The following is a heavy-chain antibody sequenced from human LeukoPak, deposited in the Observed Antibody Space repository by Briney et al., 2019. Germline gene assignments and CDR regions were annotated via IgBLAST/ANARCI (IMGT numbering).Heavy chain of an antibody. D-gene: IGHD6-19*01. Sequence: GGSLRLSCATSGITFSSSAMDWVRQAPGKGLEWVSGISASGGYTYYADSVRGRFTVSRDNSKNALYLQLNSLRAEDTAVYPCAKEAGSGWSYFDCWGQGTLVTVSS. CDR1: GITFSSSA. CDR2: ISASGGYT. J-gene: IGHJ4*02. V-gene: IGHV3-23*01. CDR3: AKEAGSGWSYFDC.